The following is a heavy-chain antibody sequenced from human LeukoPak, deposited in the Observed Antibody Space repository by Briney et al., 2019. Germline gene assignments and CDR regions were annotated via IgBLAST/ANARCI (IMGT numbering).Heavy chain of an antibody. D-gene: IGHD3-22*01. Sequence: GGSLRLSCQASGFTFYMYAMSWVRQAPGKGLEWVASMCGTGGCTFYPDSVKGRFTISRDNSKNVLYLRMNSLTAEDTAIYYCAKDRPNFHENSGHYYRRDGDSWGQGTLVTVSS. V-gene: IGHV3-23*01. CDR3: AKDRPNFHENSGHYYRRDGDS. CDR2: MCGTGGCT. J-gene: IGHJ5*01. CDR1: GFTFYMYA.